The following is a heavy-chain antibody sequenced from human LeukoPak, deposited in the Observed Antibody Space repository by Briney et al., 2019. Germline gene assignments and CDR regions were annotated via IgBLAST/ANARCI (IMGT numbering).Heavy chain of an antibody. D-gene: IGHD5-18*01. V-gene: IGHV3-7*01. CDR1: GFPLSSYW. CDR3: AKSHSYGFDY. Sequence: GSLRLSCAAPGFPLSSYWMSWVRQAPGKGLEWVANIKQDGSDKYYVDSVKGRFTISRDNAKNSLYLQMNSLRAEDTAVYYCAKSHSYGFDYWGQGTLVTVSS. J-gene: IGHJ4*02. CDR2: IKQDGSDK.